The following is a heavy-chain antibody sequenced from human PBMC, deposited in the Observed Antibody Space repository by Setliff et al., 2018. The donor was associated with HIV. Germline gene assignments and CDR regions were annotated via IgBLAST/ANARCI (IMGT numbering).Heavy chain of an antibody. D-gene: IGHD5-18*01. V-gene: IGHV4-34*01. CDR2: INHHKHT. CDR3: ARPRLGGTPMDRDAFDI. Sequence: SETLSLTCGVYGGSFGGYYWSWIRQPPGKGLEWIGEINHHKHTNYNPSLKSRVTMSVDTSKNQFSLKLSSVTAADTAVYYCARPRLGGTPMDRDAFDIWDQGTMVTVSS. J-gene: IGHJ3*02. CDR1: GGSFGGYY.